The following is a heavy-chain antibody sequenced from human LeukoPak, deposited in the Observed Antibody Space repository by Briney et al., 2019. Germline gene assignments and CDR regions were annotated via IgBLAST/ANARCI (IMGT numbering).Heavy chain of an antibody. Sequence: PGRSLRLSCAASGFTFNSYSMHWVRQAPGKGLKWVAVISSHGSNKDYADSVKGRFTISRDNSKNTLYLQMNSLRAEDTAVYYCAKHDYGDHLGYWGQGTLVTVSS. J-gene: IGHJ4*02. V-gene: IGHV3-30*04. CDR2: ISSHGSNK. CDR3: AKHDYGDHLGY. CDR1: GFTFNSYS. D-gene: IGHD4-17*01.